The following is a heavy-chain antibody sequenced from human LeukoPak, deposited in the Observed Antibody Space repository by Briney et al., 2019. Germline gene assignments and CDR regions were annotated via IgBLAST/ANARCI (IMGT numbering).Heavy chain of an antibody. Sequence: GGSLRLSCAASGFTFSSYGMHWVRQAPGKGLELVAFIRYDGSNKYYADSVKGRFTISRDNSKNTLYLQMNSLRAEDTAVYYCAKDLLHYYDSSGIFDYWGQGTLVTVSS. V-gene: IGHV3-30*02. CDR3: AKDLLHYYDSSGIFDY. J-gene: IGHJ4*02. CDR1: GFTFSSYG. CDR2: IRYDGSNK. D-gene: IGHD3-22*01.